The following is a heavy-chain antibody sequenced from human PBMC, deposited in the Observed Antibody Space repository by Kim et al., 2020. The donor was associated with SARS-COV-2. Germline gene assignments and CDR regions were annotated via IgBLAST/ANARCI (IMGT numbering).Heavy chain of an antibody. V-gene: IGHV4-34*01. Sequence: SETLSLTCAVYGGSFSGYYWSWIRQPPGKGLEWIGEINHSGSTNYNPALKRRVPITVNTTTNHFFLKLSSVTAADTAADYYATGNGDPDYSGQDTLVPVS. D-gene: IGHD7-27*01. CDR2: INHSGST. CDR1: GGSFSGYY. CDR3: ATGNGDPDY. J-gene: IGHJ4*02.